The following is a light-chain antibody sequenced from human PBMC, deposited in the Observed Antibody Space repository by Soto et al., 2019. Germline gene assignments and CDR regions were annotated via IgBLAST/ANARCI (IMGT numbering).Light chain of an antibody. CDR3: QQAYSTPWT. CDR2: AAS. Sequence: PMTQSPSSLSASVGDRVTITCRASQTISSYLNWYQQKPAKAPKLMIYAASSLQNGVPSSFSVSVSGTDFTFTITSLQPEDFATYFCQQAYSTPWTFGPGTTVEI. J-gene: IGKJ1*01. V-gene: IGKV1-39*01. CDR1: QTISSY.